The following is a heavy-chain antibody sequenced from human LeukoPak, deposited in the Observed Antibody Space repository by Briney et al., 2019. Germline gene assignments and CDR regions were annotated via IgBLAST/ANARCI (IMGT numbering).Heavy chain of an antibody. Sequence: KPGGSLRLSCAASGFTFSDYYMSWIRQAPGKGLEWVSYISSSGSTIYYADPVKGRFTISRDNAKNSLYLQMNSLRAEDTAVYYCASSSGWYFQVDYWGQGTLVTVSS. J-gene: IGHJ4*02. V-gene: IGHV3-11*04. CDR3: ASSSGWYFQVDY. CDR1: GFTFSDYY. D-gene: IGHD6-19*01. CDR2: ISSSGSTI.